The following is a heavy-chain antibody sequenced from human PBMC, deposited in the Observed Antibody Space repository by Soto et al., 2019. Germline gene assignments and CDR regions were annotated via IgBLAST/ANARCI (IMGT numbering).Heavy chain of an antibody. J-gene: IGHJ6*02. CDR1: GFTVSTMY. V-gene: IGHV3-66*01. Sequence: EVQVVESGGGLVQPGGSLRLSCAASGFTVSTMYMNWVRQAPGKGLEWVSISYSDGSTYYADSVKGRFTISRDNSKNTVFLQMNSLRVEDTAVYYGARDRGGHYGMDVWGQGTTVTVSS. CDR2: SYSDGST. CDR3: ARDRGGHYGMDV.